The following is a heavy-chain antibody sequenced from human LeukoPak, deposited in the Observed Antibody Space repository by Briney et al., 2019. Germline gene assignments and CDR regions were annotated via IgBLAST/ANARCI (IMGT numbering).Heavy chain of an antibody. CDR2: ISYSGST. CDR3: ARGERPGCDF. CDR1: GVSITTHY. D-gene: IGHD3-16*01. V-gene: IGHV4-59*11. Sequence: NASETLSLTCTVSGVSITTHYWSWIRRPPGKGLEWLGYISYSGSTNYNPSLKSRVTISMDTSKNQFSLKLNSATAADTAVYYCARGERPGCDFWGLGTLVTVSS. J-gene: IGHJ4*02.